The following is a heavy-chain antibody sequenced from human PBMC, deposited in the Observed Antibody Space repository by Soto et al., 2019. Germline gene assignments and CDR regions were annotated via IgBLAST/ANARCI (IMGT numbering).Heavy chain of an antibody. J-gene: IGHJ4*02. D-gene: IGHD3-16*02. V-gene: IGHV4-30-4*01. CDR3: ARTMITFGGVIEYFDY. CDR1: GGSIGSGDYY. Sequence: QVQLQESGPGLVKPSQTLSLTCTVSGGSIGSGDYYWSWIRQPPGQGLEWIGYIYYSGNAYYNPSLKSRVTISGDTSKKQFSLKLSSVTAADTAVYYCARTMITFGGVIEYFDYWGQGTLVTVSS. CDR2: IYYSGNA.